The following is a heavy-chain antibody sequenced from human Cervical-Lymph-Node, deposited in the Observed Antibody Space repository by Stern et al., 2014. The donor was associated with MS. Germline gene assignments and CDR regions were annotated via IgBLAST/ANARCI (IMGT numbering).Heavy chain of an antibody. CDR1: GIIFGDYV. V-gene: IGHV3-9*01. Sequence: VQLVESGGGLVQPGGSLRLSCAAAGIIFGDYVMHWVRQAPGEGLGWVAGISWNSGDIAYTDSVKGRFTISRDNAKNSLYLHMNSLRAEDTALYYCAKDLGEVFYYGMDVWGQGTTVTVSS. J-gene: IGHJ6*02. CDR2: ISWNSGDI. CDR3: AKDLGEVFYYGMDV. D-gene: IGHD2-21*01.